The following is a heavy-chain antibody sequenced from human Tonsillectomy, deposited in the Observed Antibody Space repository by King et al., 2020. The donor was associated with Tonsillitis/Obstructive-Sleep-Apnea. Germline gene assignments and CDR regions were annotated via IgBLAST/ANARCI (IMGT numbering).Heavy chain of an antibody. Sequence: VQLVESGGGLVQPGGSLRLSCAASEFTFSNYEMNWVRQAPGKGLEWVSYISSGGGTISYADSVKGRFTISRDNAKNSLYLQMNSLSAEDTAIYYCAREGYYYLDVWGKGPTVTVSS. CDR1: EFTFSNYE. J-gene: IGHJ6*03. CDR3: AREGYYYLDV. V-gene: IGHV3-48*03. CDR2: ISSGGGTI.